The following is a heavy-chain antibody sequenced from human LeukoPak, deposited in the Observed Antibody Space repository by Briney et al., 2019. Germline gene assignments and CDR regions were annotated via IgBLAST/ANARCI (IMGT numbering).Heavy chain of an antibody. J-gene: IGHJ4*02. CDR3: ARVIGDFWSGRTSDGLFDY. CDR2: IYYSGST. V-gene: IGHV4-31*02. Sequence: LRLSCAASGFTFSSYAMSWIRQHPGKGLEWIGYIYYSGSTYYNPSLKSRVTISVDTSKNQFSLKLSSVTAADTAVYYCARVIGDFWSGRTSDGLFDYWGQGTLVTVSS. D-gene: IGHD3-3*01. CDR1: GFTFSSYA.